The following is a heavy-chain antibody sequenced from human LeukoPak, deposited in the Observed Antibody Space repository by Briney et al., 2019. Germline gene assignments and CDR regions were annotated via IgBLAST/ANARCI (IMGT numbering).Heavy chain of an antibody. CDR3: AKNSGRYSNSYFDY. CDR1: GFTFSSYA. V-gene: IGHV3-23*01. Sequence: PGGSLRLSCAASGFTFSSYAMSWVRQAPGKGLEWVSAISGSGGSTYYADSVKGRFTISRDNSKNTLYLQMSSLRAEDTAVYYCAKNSGRYSNSYFDYWGQGTLVTVSS. CDR2: ISGSGGST. J-gene: IGHJ4*02. D-gene: IGHD4-11*01.